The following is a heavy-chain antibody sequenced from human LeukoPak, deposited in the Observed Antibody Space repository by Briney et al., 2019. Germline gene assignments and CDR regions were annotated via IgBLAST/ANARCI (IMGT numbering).Heavy chain of an antibody. Sequence: VASVKVFCKASGYTFTNYAMNWVRQAPGQGLEWMGWVNTDTGNPTYAQGFTRRLVFSLDTSASTAYLQISSLKAEDTAVYYCARTLFGDQYQLLHNWFDPWGQGTLVTVSS. CDR2: VNTDTGNP. CDR3: ARTLFGDQYQLLHNWFDP. J-gene: IGHJ5*02. CDR1: GYTFTNYA. D-gene: IGHD2-2*01. V-gene: IGHV7-4-1*02.